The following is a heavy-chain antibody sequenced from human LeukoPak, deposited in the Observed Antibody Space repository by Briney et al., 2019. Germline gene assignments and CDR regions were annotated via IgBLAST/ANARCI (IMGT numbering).Heavy chain of an antibody. J-gene: IGHJ5*02. CDR3: ARGGVDCSSTSCYIWFDP. CDR1: GGSIGSYY. CDR2: IYTSGST. V-gene: IGHV4-4*07. D-gene: IGHD2-2*02. Sequence: SETLSLTCTVSGGSIGSYYWSWIRQPAGKGLEWIGRIYTSGSTNYNPSLKSRVTMSVDTSKNQFSLKLSSVTAADTAVYYCARGGVDCSSTSCYIWFDPWGQGTLVTVSS.